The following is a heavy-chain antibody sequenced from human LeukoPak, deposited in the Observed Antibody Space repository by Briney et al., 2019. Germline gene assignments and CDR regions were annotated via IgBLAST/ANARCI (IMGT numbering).Heavy chain of an antibody. CDR1: GFTFSSYA. D-gene: IGHD5-24*01. J-gene: IGHJ3*02. CDR3: AKDGRWLQSRGAAFDI. V-gene: IGHV3-23*01. CDR2: ICGSGGST. Sequence: PGGSLRLSCAASGFTFSSYAMSWVRQAPGRGLEWVSAICGSGGSTYYADSVKGRSTISRDNSKNTLYLQMSSLRAEDTAVYYCAKDGRWLQSRGAAFDIWGQGTMVTVSS.